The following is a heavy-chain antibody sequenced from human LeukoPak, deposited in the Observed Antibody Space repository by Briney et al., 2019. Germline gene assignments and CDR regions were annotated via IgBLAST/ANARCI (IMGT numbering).Heavy chain of an antibody. Sequence: SVKVSCKASGGTGISYGISWVRQAPGQGLEWMGGSSPNFGTGNYEQKFQGRVTITADESTRTAYMELSSLRSEDTAVYYCAREPRKYYDTSADFDYWGQGTLVTVSS. J-gene: IGHJ4*02. V-gene: IGHV1-69*13. CDR2: SSPNFGTG. CDR1: GGTGISYG. D-gene: IGHD3-22*01. CDR3: AREPRKYYDTSADFDY.